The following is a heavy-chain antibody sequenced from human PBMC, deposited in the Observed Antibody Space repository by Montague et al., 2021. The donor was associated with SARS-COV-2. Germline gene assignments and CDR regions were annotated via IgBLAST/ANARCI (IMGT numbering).Heavy chain of an antibody. CDR1: GGSFSTYS. Sequence: SETRSLTCAVHGGSFSTYSWNWIRQPPGKGLERIGEIHHGGSTNYNPSLKSRVTISADTSKNQFSLKLTSVAAADTAVYYCARLGDGVVPSPILGVVPYYSYYCLDVWGKGTTVTVSS. J-gene: IGHJ6*03. D-gene: IGHD2-2*02. V-gene: IGHV4-34*01. CDR3: ARLGDGVVPSPILGVVPYYSYYCLDV. CDR2: IHHGGST.